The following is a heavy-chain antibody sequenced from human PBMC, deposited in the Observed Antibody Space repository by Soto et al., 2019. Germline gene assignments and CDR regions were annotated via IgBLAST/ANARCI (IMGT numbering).Heavy chain of an antibody. Sequence: PGGSLRLSCAASGFTFSSYWMSWVRQAPGKGLEWVANIKQDGSEKYYVDSVKGRFTISRDNAKNSLYLQMNSLRAEDTAVYYCAREARIMITFGGVIANFDYWGQGTLVTVSS. D-gene: IGHD3-16*02. CDR3: AREARIMITFGGVIANFDY. CDR1: GFTFSSYW. J-gene: IGHJ4*02. V-gene: IGHV3-7*03. CDR2: IKQDGSEK.